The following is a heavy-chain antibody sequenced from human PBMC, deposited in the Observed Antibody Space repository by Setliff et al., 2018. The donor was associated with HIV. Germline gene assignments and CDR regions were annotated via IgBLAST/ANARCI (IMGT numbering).Heavy chain of an antibody. Sequence: PSETLSLTCAVFGGSFTDIGGSFTDYYWIWIRQPPGKGLEWIGEINHSGSTHYNPSLKSRFTISVDTSKNQFSLKVNSVPAADTAVYYCARTRSGAYYGEMNWFDPWGQGILVTVSS. CDR2: INHSGST. CDR1: GGSFTDIGGSFTDYY. D-gene: IGHD3-10*01. CDR3: ARTRSGAYYGEMNWFDP. J-gene: IGHJ5*02. V-gene: IGHV4-34*01.